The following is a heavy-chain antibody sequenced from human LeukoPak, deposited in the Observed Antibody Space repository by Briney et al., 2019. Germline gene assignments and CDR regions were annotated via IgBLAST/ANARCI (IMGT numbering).Heavy chain of an antibody. CDR3: AKDPYYYDSSDYLRDVRGYFDL. J-gene: IGHJ2*01. CDR2: IKFDESEK. V-gene: IGHV3-7*01. CDR1: GFTFSSYW. Sequence: PGGSLRLSCAASGFTFSSYWMSWVRQAPGKGLEWVASIKFDESEKHYMDSVKGRFTISRDTAKNSLYLQMNSLRVEDTAVYYCAKDPYYYDSSDYLRDVRGYFDLWGRGTLVTVSS. D-gene: IGHD3-22*01.